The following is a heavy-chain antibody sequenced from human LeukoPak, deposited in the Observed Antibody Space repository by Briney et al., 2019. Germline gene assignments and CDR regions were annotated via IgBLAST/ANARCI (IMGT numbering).Heavy chain of an antibody. CDR2: VSHGGST. V-gene: IGHV4-38-2*02. Sequence: SETLSLTCTVSGSSISSGYYWGWMRLPPGKGLEWLGSVSHGGSTYYNPSLKSRVTLSLDTSKNQFSLNLNSVTAADTAVYFCARARQWLAADYFDYWGQGTLVTVSS. J-gene: IGHJ4*02. CDR1: GSSISSGYY. CDR3: ARARQWLAADYFDY. D-gene: IGHD6-19*01.